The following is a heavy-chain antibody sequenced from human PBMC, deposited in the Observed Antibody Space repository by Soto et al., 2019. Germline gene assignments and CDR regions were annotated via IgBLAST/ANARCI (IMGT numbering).Heavy chain of an antibody. V-gene: IGHV3-23*01. CDR1: GFSFNNYA. CDR3: AKGHYYDNVGNWVANQAFDS. D-gene: IGHD3-22*01. Sequence: GGSLRLSCAVTGFSFNNYAMNWVRQAPGTGLEWVSSISGGGTGTYSADAVKGRFTISSDKSRNTVYLQMSSLRADDTAVYYCAKGHYYDNVGNWVANQAFDSWGQGSLVTVSS. J-gene: IGHJ4*02. CDR2: ISGGGTGT.